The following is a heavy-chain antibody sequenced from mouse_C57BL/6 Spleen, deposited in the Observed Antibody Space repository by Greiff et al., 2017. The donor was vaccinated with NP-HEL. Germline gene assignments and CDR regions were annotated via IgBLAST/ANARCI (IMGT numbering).Heavy chain of an antibody. J-gene: IGHJ3*01. V-gene: IGHV1-64*01. Sequence: VQLQQPGAELVKPGASVKLSCKASGYTFTSYWMHWVKQRPGKGLEWIGMIHPNSGSTKYNEKLKSKATLTVYKSSSTAYMQLSSLTSEDSAVYFCSRQTYDYDVAYWGQGTLVTVSA. CDR2: IHPNSGST. D-gene: IGHD2-4*01. CDR1: GYTFTSYW. CDR3: SRQTYDYDVAY.